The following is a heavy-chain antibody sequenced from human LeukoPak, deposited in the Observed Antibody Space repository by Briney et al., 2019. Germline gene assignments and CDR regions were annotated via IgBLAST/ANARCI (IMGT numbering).Heavy chain of an antibody. CDR1: GGSISSSSYY. CDR2: IYYSGSN. D-gene: IGHD6-19*01. Sequence: PSETLSLTCTVPGGSISSSSYYCGWIRQPPGKGLEWIGSIYYSGSNYYNPSLKSRVTISVDTSKNQFSLKLSSVTAADTAVYYCARQGAVAANDYWGQGTLVTVSS. CDR3: ARQGAVAANDY. J-gene: IGHJ4*02. V-gene: IGHV4-39*01.